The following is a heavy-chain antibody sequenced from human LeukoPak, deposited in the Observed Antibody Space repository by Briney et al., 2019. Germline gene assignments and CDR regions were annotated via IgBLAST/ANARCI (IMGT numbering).Heavy chain of an antibody. Sequence: GGSLRLSCAASGFTFSSYSMNWVRQAPGKGLEWVSSISSSSSYLYYADSVKGRFTISRDNAKNSLYLQMNSLRAEDTAVYYCASPGAAAIRYSSSWLHYWGQGTMVTVSS. CDR3: ASPGAAAIRYSSSWLHY. CDR2: ISSSSSYL. D-gene: IGHD6-13*01. J-gene: IGHJ4*02. CDR1: GFTFSSYS. V-gene: IGHV3-21*01.